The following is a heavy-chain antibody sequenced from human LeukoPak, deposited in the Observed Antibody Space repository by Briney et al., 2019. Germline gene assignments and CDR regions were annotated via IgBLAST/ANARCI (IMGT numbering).Heavy chain of an antibody. V-gene: IGHV4-4*09. D-gene: IGHD4-23*01. CDR1: GGSISSYY. J-gene: IGHJ4*02. Sequence: SETLSLTCTVSGGSISSYYWSWIRQPPGKGLEGIGYIYTSGSTNYNPSLKSRVTISVHTSKNQFSLKLSSVTAADTVVYYCARHAISTVVTQYYFDYWGQGTLVTVSS. CDR2: IYTSGST. CDR3: ARHAISTVVTQYYFDY.